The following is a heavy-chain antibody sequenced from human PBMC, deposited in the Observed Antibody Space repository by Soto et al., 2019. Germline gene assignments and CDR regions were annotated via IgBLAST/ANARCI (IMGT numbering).Heavy chain of an antibody. CDR1: GGTFSSYA. J-gene: IGHJ4*02. V-gene: IGHV1-69*13. CDR3: ARGYCSGGSCYSDIDY. CDR2: IIPIFGTA. Sequence: SVKVSCKASGGTFSSYAISWVRQAPGQGLEWMGGIIPIFGTANYAQKFQGRVTITADESTSTAYMELSSRRSEDTSVYYCARGYCSGGSCYSDIDYWGQGTLDTVSS. D-gene: IGHD2-15*01.